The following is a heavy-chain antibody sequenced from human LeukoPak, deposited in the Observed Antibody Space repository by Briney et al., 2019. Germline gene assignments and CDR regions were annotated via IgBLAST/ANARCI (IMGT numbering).Heavy chain of an antibody. CDR2: IIPIFGTA. D-gene: IGHD3-22*01. V-gene: IGHV1-69*13. CDR1: GGTFISYA. J-gene: IGHJ4*02. Sequence: SVKVSCKASGGTFISYAISWVRQAPGQGLEWMGGIIPIFGTANYAQKFQGRVTITADESTSTAYMELSSLRSEDTAVYYCARAGVGYDSSGYYYTPIDYWGQGTLVTVPS. CDR3: ARAGVGYDSSGYYYTPIDY.